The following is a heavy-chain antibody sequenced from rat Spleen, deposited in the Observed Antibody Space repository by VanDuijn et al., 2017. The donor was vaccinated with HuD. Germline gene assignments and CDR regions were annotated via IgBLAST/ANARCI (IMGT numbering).Heavy chain of an antibody. CDR3: AIGWVYY. J-gene: IGHJ2*01. CDR1: GFTFSNYG. CDR2: ISYDGGST. Sequence: EVQLVESGGGLVQPGRSMKLSCAASGFTFSNYGMAWVRQAPKKGLEWVAYISYDGGSTYYRDPVKGRFTISRDNAKSTLCLQMDSLRSEDTATYYCAIGWVYYWGQGVMVTVSS. D-gene: IGHD1-7*01. V-gene: IGHV5-25*01.